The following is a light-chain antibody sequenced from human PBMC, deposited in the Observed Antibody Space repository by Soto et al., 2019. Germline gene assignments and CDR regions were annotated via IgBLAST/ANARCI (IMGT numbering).Light chain of an antibody. CDR2: CAS. J-gene: IGKJ1*01. V-gene: IGKV1-6*01. CDR1: QGIGNA. Sequence: AIQMTQSPSSLSASVGDRVTISCRASQGIGNALGWYQQKPGKPPKVLIYCASNLQSGVPPRFIGSGSGTDFPLAISILQPEDSSTYYLLQSINYPLTFGQGTKVEIK. CDR3: LQSINYPLT.